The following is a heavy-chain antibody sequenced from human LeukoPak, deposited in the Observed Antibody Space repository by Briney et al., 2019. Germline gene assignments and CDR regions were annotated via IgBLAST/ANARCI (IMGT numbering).Heavy chain of an antibody. Sequence: RGESLKISCKGSGYSFTSYWIGWVRQMPGKGLEWMGIIYPGDSDTRYSPSFQGQVTISADKSISTAYLQWSSLKASDTAMYYCARKAGDYYDSSGYYYFDYWGQGTLVTVSS. J-gene: IGHJ4*02. D-gene: IGHD3-22*01. V-gene: IGHV5-51*01. CDR2: IYPGDSDT. CDR1: GYSFTSYW. CDR3: ARKAGDYYDSSGYYYFDY.